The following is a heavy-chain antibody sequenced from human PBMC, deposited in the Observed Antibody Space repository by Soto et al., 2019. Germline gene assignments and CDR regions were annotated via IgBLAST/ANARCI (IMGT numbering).Heavy chain of an antibody. CDR2: ISYDGSNK. CDR3: ARGYDFWSGYYRGVDY. V-gene: IGHV3-30-3*01. J-gene: IGHJ4*02. CDR1: GFTFSSCA. D-gene: IGHD3-3*01. Sequence: GGSLRLSCAASGFTFSSCAMHWVRQAPGKGLEWVAVISYDGSNKYYADSVKGRFTISRDNSKNTLYLQMNSLRAEDTAVYYCARGYDFWSGYYRGVDYWGQGTLVTVSS.